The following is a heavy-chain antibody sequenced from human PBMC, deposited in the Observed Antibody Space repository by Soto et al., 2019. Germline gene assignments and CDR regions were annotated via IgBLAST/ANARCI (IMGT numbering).Heavy chain of an antibody. D-gene: IGHD6-19*01. J-gene: IGHJ6*02. CDR3: ARSILIAVASGYGMDV. V-gene: IGHV4-39*01. CDR1: GGSISSSSYY. Sequence: PSETLSLTCTVSGGSISSSSYYWGWIRQPPGKGLEWIGSIYYSGSTYYNPSLKSRVTISVDTSKNQFSLKLSSVTAADTAVYYCARSILIAVASGYGMDVWGQGTTVTVSS. CDR2: IYYSGST.